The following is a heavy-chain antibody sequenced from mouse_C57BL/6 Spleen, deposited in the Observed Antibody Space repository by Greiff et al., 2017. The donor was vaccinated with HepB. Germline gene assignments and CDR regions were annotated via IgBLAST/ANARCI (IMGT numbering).Heavy chain of an antibody. CDR2: IYPNSGGT. D-gene: IGHD3-2*02. J-gene: IGHJ3*01. CDR1: GYTFTSYW. Sequence: QVQLQQPGAELVKPGASVKLSCKASGYTFTSYWMHWVKQRPGRGLEWIGRIYPNSGGTKYNEKFKSKATLTVDKPSSTAYMQLSSLTSEDSAVYYCAPTAQATSWFAYWGQGTLVTVSA. V-gene: IGHV1-72*01. CDR3: APTAQATSWFAY.